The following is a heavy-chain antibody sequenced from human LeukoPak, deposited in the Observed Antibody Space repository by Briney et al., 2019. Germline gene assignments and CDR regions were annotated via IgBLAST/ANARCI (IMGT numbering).Heavy chain of an antibody. CDR3: AKDDSSSSWAGFFDS. V-gene: IGHV3-43D*03. CDR1: GFTFDDYA. CDR2: ISWDGGST. D-gene: IGHD6-6*01. Sequence: GGSLRLSCAASGFTFDDYAMHWVRQAPGKGLEWVSLISWDGGSTYYADSVKGRFTISRDNSKDSLHLQMNSLRAEDTALYYCAKDDSSSSWAGFFDSWGQGTLVTVSS. J-gene: IGHJ4*02.